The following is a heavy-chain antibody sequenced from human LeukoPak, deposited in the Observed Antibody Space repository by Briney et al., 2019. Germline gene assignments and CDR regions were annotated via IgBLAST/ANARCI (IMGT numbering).Heavy chain of an antibody. V-gene: IGHV4-39*01. CDR2: IYYSGST. D-gene: IGHD6-6*01. CDR1: GGSISSSSYY. Sequence: SETLSLTCTVSGGSISSSSYYWGWIRQPPGKGLEWIGSIYYSGSTYYNPSLKSRVTISVDTSKNQFSLKLSSVTAADTAVYYCARLVGIAARRWFDPWGQGTLVTVSS. J-gene: IGHJ5*02. CDR3: ARLVGIAARRWFDP.